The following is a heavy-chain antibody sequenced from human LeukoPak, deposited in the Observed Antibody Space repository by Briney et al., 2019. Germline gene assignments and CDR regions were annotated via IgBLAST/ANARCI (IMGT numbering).Heavy chain of an antibody. D-gene: IGHD3-3*01. V-gene: IGHV1-18*01. CDR2: ISAYNGNT. Sequence: GASGKVSGKASGYTFTSLGISGGRQAPGQGFEWMGGISAYNGNTNYAQKLQGRVTMTTDTSTSTAYMELRSLRSDDTAVYYCARDLTYYDFWSAPGPIDYWGQGTLVTVSS. J-gene: IGHJ4*02. CDR1: GYTFTSLG. CDR3: ARDLTYYDFWSAPGPIDY.